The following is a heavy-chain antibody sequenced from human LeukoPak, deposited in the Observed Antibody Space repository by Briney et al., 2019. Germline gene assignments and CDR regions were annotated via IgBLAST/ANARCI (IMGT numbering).Heavy chain of an antibody. CDR2: IRYDGSNK. D-gene: IGHD6-19*01. V-gene: IGHV3-30*02. J-gene: IGHJ4*02. Sequence: GGALRLSCAASGFTFSSYGMPWVRQAPGKGLERVAFIRYDGSNKYYADAVKGRFTISRDNSKNTLYLQMNSLRAEDTAVYYCAKRSGSSGWLAPYDYWGQGTLVTVSS. CDR3: AKRSGSSGWLAPYDY. CDR1: GFTFSSYG.